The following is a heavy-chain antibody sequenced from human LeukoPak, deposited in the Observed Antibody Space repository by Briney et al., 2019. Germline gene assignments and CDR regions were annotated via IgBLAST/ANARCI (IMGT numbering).Heavy chain of an antibody. CDR3: AKSGPIWFGEEHSWFDP. V-gene: IGHV3-23*01. CDR1: GFTFSSYA. D-gene: IGHD3-10*01. CDR2: ISGSGGST. J-gene: IGHJ5*02. Sequence: GGSLRLSCAASGFTFSSYAMSWVRQAPGKGLEWVSAISGSGGSTYYADSVKGRFTISRDNSKNTLYLQMNSLRAEDTAVYYCAKSGPIWFGEEHSWFDPWGQGTLVTVSS.